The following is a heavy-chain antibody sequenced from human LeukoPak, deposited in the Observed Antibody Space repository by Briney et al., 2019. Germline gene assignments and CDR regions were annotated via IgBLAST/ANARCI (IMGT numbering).Heavy chain of an antibody. CDR2: IYTSGST. Sequence: SETLSLTCTVSGGSISSYYWSWLRQPAGKGLEWIGRIYTSGSTNYNASLKSRVSMSVDTSKNQFSLTLSSVTAADTAVFYCARENSGSYREFDYWGQGTLVTVSS. CDR1: GGSISSYY. CDR3: ARENSGSYREFDY. J-gene: IGHJ4*02. D-gene: IGHD1-26*01. V-gene: IGHV4-4*07.